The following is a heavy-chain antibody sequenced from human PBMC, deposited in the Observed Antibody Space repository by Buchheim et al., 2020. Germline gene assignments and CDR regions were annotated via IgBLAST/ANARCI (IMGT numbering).Heavy chain of an antibody. D-gene: IGHD3-9*01. Sequence: QVQLQESGPGLVKPSQTLSLTCTVSGDSISSTSHSWNWIRQPAGKGLEWIGRVYTTGSPNYNPSLKSRVGISLETSQNHFSLWLSSVTAADTAVYYCARGVTGPGAAYYYGMDVWGQGTT. J-gene: IGHJ6*02. CDR1: GDSISSTSHS. V-gene: IGHV4-61*02. CDR2: VYTTGSP. CDR3: ARGVTGPGAAYYYGMDV.